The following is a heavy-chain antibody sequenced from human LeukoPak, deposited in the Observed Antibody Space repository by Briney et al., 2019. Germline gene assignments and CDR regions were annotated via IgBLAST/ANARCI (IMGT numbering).Heavy chain of an antibody. Sequence: ASVKVSCKASGYTFTSYYMHWVRQAPGQGLEWMGIINPSGGSTSCAQKFQGRVTMTRDTSTSTVYMELSSLRSEDTAVYYCAREPRYYYGSGTPDYWGQGTLVTVSS. V-gene: IGHV1-46*01. J-gene: IGHJ4*02. CDR2: INPSGGST. CDR3: AREPRYYYGSGTPDY. D-gene: IGHD3-10*01. CDR1: GYTFTSYY.